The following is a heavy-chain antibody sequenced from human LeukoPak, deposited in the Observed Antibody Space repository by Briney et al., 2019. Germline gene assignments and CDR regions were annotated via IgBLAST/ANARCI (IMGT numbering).Heavy chain of an antibody. J-gene: IGHJ4*02. CDR1: GFTFSDYG. CDR3: AKSGCSGTSCYVNF. V-gene: IGHV3-30*18. D-gene: IGHD2-2*01. CDR2: ISYDGGNK. Sequence: PGGSLRLSCAASGFTFSDYGMHWVRPSPGKGLEWVAVISYDGGNKYYVDSVKGRFTISRDNSKNTLYLQMNGLRGEDTALYYCAKSGCSGTSCYVNFWGQGTLVTVSS.